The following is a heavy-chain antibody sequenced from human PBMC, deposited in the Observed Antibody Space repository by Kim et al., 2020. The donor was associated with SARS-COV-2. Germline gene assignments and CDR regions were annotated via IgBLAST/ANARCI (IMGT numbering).Heavy chain of an antibody. CDR3: ARGRDGDFNYFDY. CDR2: INTNNGNP. CDR1: EYTFTHYA. Sequence: ASVKVSCKASEYTFTHYAMGWVRQAPGQGLEWMGWINTNNGNPRYARGFTGRFVFSLDTAVSTAYLQISGLKAEDTAVYYCARGRDGDFNYFDYWGQGTLVTVSS. V-gene: IGHV7-4-1*02. J-gene: IGHJ4*02. D-gene: IGHD4-17*01.